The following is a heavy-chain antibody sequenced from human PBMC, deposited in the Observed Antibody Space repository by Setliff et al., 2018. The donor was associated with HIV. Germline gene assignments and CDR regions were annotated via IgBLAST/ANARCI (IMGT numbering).Heavy chain of an antibody. CDR2: LNHSGDI. V-gene: IGHV4-34*01. Sequence: SETLSLTCAVYGGSFSGCYWTWIRQSPGKGLEWIGELNHSGDINQNPSLKSGFTLSVDTSKNQFSLRLTSVTAADTAVYYCARGRDVIRDTYYSYFYMDVWSRGTAVTV. D-gene: IGHD5-18*01. CDR1: GGSFSGCY. J-gene: IGHJ6*03. CDR3: ARGRDVIRDTYYSYFYMDV.